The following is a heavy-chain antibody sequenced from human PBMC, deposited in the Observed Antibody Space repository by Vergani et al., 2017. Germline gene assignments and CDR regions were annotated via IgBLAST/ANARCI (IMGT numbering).Heavy chain of an antibody. CDR1: GFTFSSYG. V-gene: IGHV3-33*01. Sequence: QVQLVESGGGVVQPGRSLRLSCAASGFTFSSYGMHWVRQAPGKGLEWVAVIWYDGSNKYYADSVKGRFTISRYNSKKTLYLQMNSLRAEDTAVYYCARAGGVYGDYGFDYWGQGTLVTVSS. D-gene: IGHD4-17*01. CDR3: ARAGGVYGDYGFDY. CDR2: IWYDGSNK. J-gene: IGHJ4*02.